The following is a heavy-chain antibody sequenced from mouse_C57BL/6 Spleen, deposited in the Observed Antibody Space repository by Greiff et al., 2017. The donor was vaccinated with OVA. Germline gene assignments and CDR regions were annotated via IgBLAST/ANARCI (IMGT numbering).Heavy chain of an antibody. CDR2: ISSGGDYI. J-gene: IGHJ3*01. V-gene: IGHV5-9-1*02. CDR1: GFTFSSYA. Sequence: EVQRVESGEGLVKPGGSLKLSCAASGFTFSSYAMSWVRQTPEKRLEWVAYISSGGDYIYYADTVKGRFTISRDNARNTLYLQMSSLKSEDTAMYYCTREESNYGGAYWGQGTLVTVSA. D-gene: IGHD2-5*01. CDR3: TREESNYGGAY.